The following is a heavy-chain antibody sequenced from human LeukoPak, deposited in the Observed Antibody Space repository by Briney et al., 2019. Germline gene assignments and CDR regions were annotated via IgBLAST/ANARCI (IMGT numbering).Heavy chain of an antibody. V-gene: IGHV3-30*04. Sequence: PGGSLRLSCAAYGFTFRSYAMHWVRQAPGKGLEWVAVISYDGSYKYYADSVKGRFTISRDNSKNTLYLQMNSLRAEDTAVYYCARDRLTRIAVAGTIDYWGQGTLVTVSS. D-gene: IGHD6-19*01. J-gene: IGHJ4*02. CDR2: ISYDGSYK. CDR3: ARDRLTRIAVAGTIDY. CDR1: GFTFRSYA.